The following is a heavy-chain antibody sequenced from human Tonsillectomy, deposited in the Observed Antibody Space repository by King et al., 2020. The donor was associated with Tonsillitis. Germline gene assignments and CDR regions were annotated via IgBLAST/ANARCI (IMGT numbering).Heavy chain of an antibody. Sequence: VQLVESGGGLVQPGGSLKLSCAASGFTFSGSAMHWVRQASGKGLEWVGRIRSKANSYATAYAASVKGRFTISRDDSKNTAYRQMNSRKTEDTAVYYCWVRNPGVKRHNDDFDIWGQGTMVTVSS. CDR1: GFTFSGSA. CDR3: WVRNPGVKRHNDDFDI. V-gene: IGHV3-73*02. J-gene: IGHJ3*02. CDR2: IRSKANSYAT. D-gene: IGHD6-13*01.